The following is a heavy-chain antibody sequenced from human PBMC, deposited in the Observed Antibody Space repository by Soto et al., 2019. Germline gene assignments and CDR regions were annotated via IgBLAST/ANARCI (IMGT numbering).Heavy chain of an antibody. CDR2: VYYSGST. J-gene: IGHJ6*03. V-gene: IGHV4-59*08. CDR3: ARVRTTLDFYYYYMDV. Sequence: SETLSHTCTVSGDSISDDYWTWIRQPPGKALEWIGYVYYSGSTSYNPSFKSRVTIAVDTSKTQFSLKLNSVTAADTAVYYCARVRTTLDFYYYYMDVWGIGTTVTVSS. D-gene: IGHD3-10*01. CDR1: GDSISDDY.